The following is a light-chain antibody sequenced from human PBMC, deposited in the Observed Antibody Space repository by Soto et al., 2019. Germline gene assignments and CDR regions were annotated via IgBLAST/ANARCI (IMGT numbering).Light chain of an antibody. CDR3: QSLNRFPHS. CDR1: QTISSW. Sequence: DIQMTQSPSTLSGSVGDRVTITCRASQTISSWLAWYQQKPGKAPKLLIYLASTLHSGVPSSFSGSGSGTDFSLTISSLQPEDAATYYCQSLNRFPHSFGGGTKVEIK. CDR2: LAS. V-gene: IGKV1-5*01. J-gene: IGKJ4*01.